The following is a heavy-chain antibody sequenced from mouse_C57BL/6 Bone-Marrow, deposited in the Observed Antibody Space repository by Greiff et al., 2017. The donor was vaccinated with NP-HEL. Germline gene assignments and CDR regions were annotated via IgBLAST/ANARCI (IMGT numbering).Heavy chain of an antibody. CDR3: AREGRSWYVDV. CDR1: GYTFTSYW. Sequence: QVQLQQPGAELVKPGASVKLSCKASGYTFTSYWMHWVKQRPGQGLEWIGMIHPNSGSTNYNEKFKSKATLTVDKSSSTAYMQLSSLTSEDSAVYYCAREGRSWYVDVWGTGTTVTVSS. D-gene: IGHD3-3*01. V-gene: IGHV1-64*01. J-gene: IGHJ1*03. CDR2: IHPNSGST.